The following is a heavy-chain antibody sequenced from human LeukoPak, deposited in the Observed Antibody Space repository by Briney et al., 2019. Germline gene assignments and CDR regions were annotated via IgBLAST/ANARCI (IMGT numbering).Heavy chain of an antibody. CDR2: ISSTSSTI. J-gene: IGHJ3*02. V-gene: IGHV3-48*02. CDR3: ARAAPYYYDSSGYSAFDS. Sequence: GGSLRLSCAASGFTFRSYSMHWVRQAPGKGLEWVSYISSTSSTIYYADSVKGRFTISRDNAKNSLYLQMNSLRDEDTAVYYCARAAPYYYDSSGYSAFDSWGQGAMVTVSA. CDR1: GFTFRSYS. D-gene: IGHD3-22*01.